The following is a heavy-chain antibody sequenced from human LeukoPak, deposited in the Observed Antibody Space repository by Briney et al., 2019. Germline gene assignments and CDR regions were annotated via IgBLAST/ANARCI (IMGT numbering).Heavy chain of an antibody. CDR1: GGSISSGGYY. V-gene: IGHV4-31*03. J-gene: IGHJ4*02. CDR2: IYYSGST. D-gene: IGHD6-6*01. CDR3: ARGSSSSGEWDY. Sequence: SETLSLTCTVSGGSISSGGYYWSWTRQHPGKGLEWIGYIYYSGSTYYNPSLKSRVTISVDTSKNQFSLKLSSVTAADTAVYYCARGSSSSGEWDYWGQGTLVTVSS.